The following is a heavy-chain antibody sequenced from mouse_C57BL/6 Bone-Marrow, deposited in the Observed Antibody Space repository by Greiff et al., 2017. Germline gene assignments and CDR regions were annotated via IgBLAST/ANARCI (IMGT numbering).Heavy chain of an antibody. V-gene: IGHV3-6*01. CDR3: ARAGWDSAWFAY. D-gene: IGHD3-3*01. J-gene: IGHJ3*01. CDR1: GYSITSGYY. CDR2: ISYDGSN. Sequence: EVQLVESGPGLVKPSQSLSLTCSATGYSITSGYYWYLIRQSPGNKLEWMGYISYDGSNNYNPSLKNRISITRYTSKNQFCLKLHSVTTEDTATCYCARAGWDSAWFAYWGQGTLVTVSA.